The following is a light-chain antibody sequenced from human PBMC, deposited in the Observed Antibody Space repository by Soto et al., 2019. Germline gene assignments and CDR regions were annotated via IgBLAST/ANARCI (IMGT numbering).Light chain of an antibody. Sequence: DIHMTQYPSTLSASVGDIVTITCLAGQSVSGWLAWYQQKPGKAPKLLIYDASSLESGVPLRFSGSGSGTEFSLIISSLKADDSATYYCQQYGDLWTFAKGTKVDIK. CDR3: QQYGDLWT. J-gene: IGKJ1*01. CDR2: DAS. CDR1: QSVSGW. V-gene: IGKV1-5*01.